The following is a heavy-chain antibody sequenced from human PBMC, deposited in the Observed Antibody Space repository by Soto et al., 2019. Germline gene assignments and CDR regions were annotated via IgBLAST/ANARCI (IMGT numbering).Heavy chain of an antibody. CDR3: ARHPRMGSYYYYMDV. D-gene: IGHD2-15*01. Sequence: GESLKISCKGSGYSFTSYWIGWVRQMPGKGLEWMGIIYPGDSDTRYSPSFQGQVTISADKSISTAYLQWSSLKASDTAMYYCARHPRMGSYYYYMDVWGKGTTVTVSS. CDR1: GYSFTSYW. V-gene: IGHV5-51*01. J-gene: IGHJ6*03. CDR2: IYPGDSDT.